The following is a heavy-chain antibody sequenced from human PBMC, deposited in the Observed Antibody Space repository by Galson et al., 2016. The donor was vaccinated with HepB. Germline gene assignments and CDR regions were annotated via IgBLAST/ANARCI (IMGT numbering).Heavy chain of an antibody. Sequence: SLRLSCAASGFTFDSYAMYWVRQAPGKGLEWVSGISGSGGSTYYADSVKGRFTISRDNSKNTLYLQMNILRAEDTAVFYCAKGYGIFDYWGQGTLVTVSS. CDR1: GFTFDSYA. V-gene: IGHV3-23*01. J-gene: IGHJ4*02. D-gene: IGHD1-1*01. CDR3: AKGYGIFDY. CDR2: ISGSGGST.